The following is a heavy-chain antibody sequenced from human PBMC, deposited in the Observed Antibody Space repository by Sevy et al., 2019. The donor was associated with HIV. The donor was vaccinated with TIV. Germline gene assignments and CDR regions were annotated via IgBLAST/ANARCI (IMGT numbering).Heavy chain of an antibody. J-gene: IGHJ6*02. CDR3: AKDFTGYNGMDV. CDR1: GIIFTTSG. V-gene: IGHV3-30*18. CDR2: ISYDGRNK. Sequence: GGSLRLSCAVSGIIFTTSGMHWVRRAPVKGLEWVAVISYDGRNKVYGDSVKGRFTISRDNYKNILFLQMNSLRAEDTAVYFCAKDFTGYNGMDVWGQGTMVTVSS. D-gene: IGHD3-9*01.